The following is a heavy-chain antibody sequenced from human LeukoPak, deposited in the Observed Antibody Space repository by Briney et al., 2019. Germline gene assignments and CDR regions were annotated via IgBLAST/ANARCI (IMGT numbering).Heavy chain of an antibody. CDR2: IRQDGGRT. Sequence: TGGSLRLSCAASELTFSGYWMNWVRQAPGKGLQWVGNIRQDGGRTHYSDSVKGRFTISRDNAKRSLYLQMNSLRPEDTAVYYCARDGHSSGSFDYWGQGTLVTVSS. CDR3: ARDGHSSGSFDY. CDR1: ELTFSGYW. V-gene: IGHV3-7*01. J-gene: IGHJ4*02. D-gene: IGHD3-10*01.